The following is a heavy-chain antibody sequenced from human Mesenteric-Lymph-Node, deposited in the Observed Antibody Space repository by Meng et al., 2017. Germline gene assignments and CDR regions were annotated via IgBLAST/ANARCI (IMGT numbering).Heavy chain of an antibody. CDR1: GFTFSSYA. D-gene: IGHD5-24*01. Sequence: GESLKISCAASGFTFSSYAMSWVRQVPGKGLDWVSTIGGGGAYTQYADSVKGRFTISRDNPKNTLSLQLNSLRVEDTAVYYCARPGPWDWRDGYAFDIWGQGTMVTVSS. CDR2: IGGGGAYT. V-gene: IGHV3-23*01. CDR3: ARPGPWDWRDGYAFDI. J-gene: IGHJ3*02.